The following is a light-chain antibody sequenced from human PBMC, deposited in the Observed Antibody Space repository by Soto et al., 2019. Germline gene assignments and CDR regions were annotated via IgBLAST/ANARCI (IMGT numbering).Light chain of an antibody. CDR1: QGISTY. J-gene: IGKJ1*01. CDR3: QKSNSAPWT. CDR2: VVS. Sequence: DIQMTQSPSSLSASVGDRVTITWRASQGISTYLAWYQQQPEKVPKHLIYVVSTLQSGGQSRFSGSGSGTDFTLTISSLQPEDVATYYCQKSNSAPWTFGQGTKVEIK. V-gene: IGKV1-27*01.